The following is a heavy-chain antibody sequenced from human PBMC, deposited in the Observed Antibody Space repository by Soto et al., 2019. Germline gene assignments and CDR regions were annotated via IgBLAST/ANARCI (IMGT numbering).Heavy chain of an antibody. Sequence: SETLSLTCTVSGGSIISGGYYWSCIRQHPGKGLEWIGYIYYSGSTYYNPSLKSRVTISVDTSKNQFSLKLSSVTAEDTAVYYCTTVFEYWGQGTPVTVSS. V-gene: IGHV4-31*02. CDR3: TTVFEY. CDR2: IYYSGST. CDR1: GGSIISGGYY. J-gene: IGHJ4*02.